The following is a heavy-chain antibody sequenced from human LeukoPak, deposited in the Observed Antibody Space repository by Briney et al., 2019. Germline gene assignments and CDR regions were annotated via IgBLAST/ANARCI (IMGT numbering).Heavy chain of an antibody. CDR3: ARLGGHYGDYDY. CDR1: GGSFGGYY. Sequence: PSETLSLTCAVYGGSFGGYYWSWIRQPPGKGLGWIGEINHSGSTNYNPSLKSRVTISVDTSKNQFSLKLSSVTAADTAVYYCARLGGHYGDYDYWGQGTLVTVSS. V-gene: IGHV4-34*01. D-gene: IGHD4-17*01. CDR2: INHSGST. J-gene: IGHJ4*02.